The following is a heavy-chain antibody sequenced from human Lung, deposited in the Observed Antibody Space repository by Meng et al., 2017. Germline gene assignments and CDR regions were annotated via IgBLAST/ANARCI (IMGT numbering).Heavy chain of an antibody. CDR1: GFTLSSYA. CDR3: ASGLDLFDY. V-gene: IGHV3-30*01. CDR2: ILYDGSNK. J-gene: IGHJ4*02. D-gene: IGHD6-19*01. Sequence: VELVGSGGGVFHPGRSLRPSVSASGFTLSSYAMHWVRQAPGKGLDWLAVILYDGSNKYYADSVKGRFTISRDNSKNTLYLQMNSLRAEDTAVYYCASGLDLFDYWGQGTLVTVSS.